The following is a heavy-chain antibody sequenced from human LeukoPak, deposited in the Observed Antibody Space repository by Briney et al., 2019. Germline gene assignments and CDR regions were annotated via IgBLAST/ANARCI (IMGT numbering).Heavy chain of an antibody. V-gene: IGHV4-59*01. D-gene: IGHD3-10*01. CDR1: GGSISSYY. CDR2: IYYSGST. CDR3: ARFDYYGSGSYYNVGWFDP. Sequence: SETLSLTCTVSGGSISSYYWSWIRQPPGKGLEWIGSIYYSGSTNYNPSLKSRVTISVDTSKNQFSLKLSSVTAADTAVYYCARFDYYGSGSYYNVGWFDPWGQGTLVTVSS. J-gene: IGHJ5*02.